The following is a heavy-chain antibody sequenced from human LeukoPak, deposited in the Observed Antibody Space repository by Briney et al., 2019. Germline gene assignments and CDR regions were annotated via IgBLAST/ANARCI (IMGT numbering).Heavy chain of an antibody. CDR1: GFTFSSYW. Sequence: PGGSLRLSCAASGFTFSSYWMSWVRQAPGKGLEWVANIKQDGSEKYYVDSVKGRFTISRDNAKNSLYLQMNSLRAEDTAAYYCARDRGYCSGGSCYSVLDYWGQGTLVTVSS. D-gene: IGHD2-15*01. V-gene: IGHV3-7*01. CDR3: ARDRGYCSGGSCYSVLDY. J-gene: IGHJ4*02. CDR2: IKQDGSEK.